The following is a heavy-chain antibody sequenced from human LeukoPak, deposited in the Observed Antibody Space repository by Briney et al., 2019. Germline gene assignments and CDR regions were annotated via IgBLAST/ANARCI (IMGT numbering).Heavy chain of an antibody. Sequence: KPGGSLRLSCAASGFTFSSYGMHWVRQAPGKGLEWVAVISYDGSNKYYADSVEGRFTISRDNSKNTLYLQMNSLRAEDTAVYYCAKDMSGYSDYWGQGTLVTVSS. CDR2: ISYDGSNK. V-gene: IGHV3-30*18. D-gene: IGHD5-12*01. J-gene: IGHJ4*02. CDR3: AKDMSGYSDY. CDR1: GFTFSSYG.